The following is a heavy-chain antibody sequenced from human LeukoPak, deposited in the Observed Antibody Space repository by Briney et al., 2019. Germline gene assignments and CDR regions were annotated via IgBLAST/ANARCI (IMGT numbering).Heavy chain of an antibody. J-gene: IGHJ4*02. Sequence: PGGSLRLSCAASGFSFSSYSMNWVRQAPGEGLEWVSSISSSSSYIYYADSVKGRYTISRDNAKNSLYLQMNSLRAEDTAVYYCARDGPVAAAGTSGFDYWGQGTLVTVSS. V-gene: IGHV3-21*01. CDR2: ISSSSSYI. D-gene: IGHD6-13*01. CDR1: GFSFSSYS. CDR3: ARDGPVAAAGTSGFDY.